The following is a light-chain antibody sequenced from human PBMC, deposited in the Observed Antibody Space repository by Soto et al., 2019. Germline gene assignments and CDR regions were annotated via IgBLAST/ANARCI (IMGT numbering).Light chain of an antibody. CDR1: QTISSW. Sequence: DIQMTQSPSTLSGSVGDRVTITCRASQTISSWLAWYQQKPGKAPKLLIYDASSLESGVPSRFSGSGSGTEFTLTISSLQPDDFATYYCQQYNSYPLITFGQGTRLEIK. V-gene: IGKV1-5*01. CDR2: DAS. J-gene: IGKJ5*01. CDR3: QQYNSYPLIT.